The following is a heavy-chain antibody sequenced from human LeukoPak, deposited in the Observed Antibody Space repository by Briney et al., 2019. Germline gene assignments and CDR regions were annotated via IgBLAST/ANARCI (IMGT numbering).Heavy chain of an antibody. V-gene: IGHV3-48*01. CDR2: ISSSSNTM. CDR3: ARDDIVVVPAAI. Sequence: PGGSLRLSCAASGFTFSSYSMNWVRQAPGKGLEWVSYISSSSNTMNYADSVKGRFTISRDNALNSLYLQMSSLRAEDTAVYYCARDDIVVVPAAIWGQGTLVTVSS. CDR1: GFTFSSYS. D-gene: IGHD2-2*02. J-gene: IGHJ4*02.